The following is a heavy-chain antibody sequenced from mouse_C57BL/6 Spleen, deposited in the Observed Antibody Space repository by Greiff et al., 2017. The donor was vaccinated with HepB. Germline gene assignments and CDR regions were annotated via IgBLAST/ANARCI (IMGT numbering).Heavy chain of an antibody. V-gene: IGHV1-80*01. D-gene: IGHD2-3*01. CDR3: ARSGDGYYAMDY. CDR2: IYPGDGDT. J-gene: IGHJ4*01. CDR1: GYAFSSYW. Sequence: VQLQQSGAELVKPGASVKISCKASGYAFSSYWMNWVKQRPGKGLEWIGQIYPGDGDTNYNGKFKGKATLTADKSSSTAYMQLSSLTSEDSAVYFCARSGDGYYAMDYWGLGTSVTVSS.